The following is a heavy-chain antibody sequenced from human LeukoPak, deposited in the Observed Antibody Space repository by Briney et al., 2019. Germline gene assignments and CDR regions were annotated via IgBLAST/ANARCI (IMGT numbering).Heavy chain of an antibody. CDR3: AKEFGRSDDGGNSFDY. V-gene: IGHV3-30*02. J-gene: IGHJ4*02. Sequence: PGGSLRLSCAASGFTFSRYGMHWVRQAPGKGLEWVAFIWYDGSNKKYADSVKGRFTISRDNSRNTVYLQMNSLRAEDTAMYYCAKEFGRSDDGGNSFDYWGQGTLVTVSS. CDR2: IWYDGSNK. CDR1: GFTFSRYG. D-gene: IGHD4-23*01.